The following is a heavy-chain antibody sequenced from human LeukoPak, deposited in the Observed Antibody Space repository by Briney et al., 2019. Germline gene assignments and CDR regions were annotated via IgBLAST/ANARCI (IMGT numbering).Heavy chain of an antibody. D-gene: IGHD3-22*01. J-gene: IGHJ4*02. CDR1: GYRFTSYW. CDR3: ARQPYTYYYDSSGYYHGYYFDY. Sequence: GESLKISCKGSGYRFTSYWLGWVRQLPGKGLEWNGIIYSGYSDTRYSPSFQGQVPISADKSISTAYLQWSSLKPSDTAVYYCARQPYTYYYDSSGYYHGYYFDYWGQGTLVSVSS. V-gene: IGHV5-51*01. CDR2: IYSGYSDT.